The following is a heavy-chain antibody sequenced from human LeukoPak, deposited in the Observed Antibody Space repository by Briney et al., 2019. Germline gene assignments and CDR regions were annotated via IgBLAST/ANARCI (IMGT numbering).Heavy chain of an antibody. CDR3: ARDLGGWETTNWFDP. Sequence: QPGGSLRLSCAASGFTFSSYEMNWVRQAPGKGLEWVSYISSSGSTIYYADSVKGRFTISRDNAKNSLYLQMNSLRAEDTAVYYCARDLGGWETTNWFDPWGQGTLVTVSS. CDR2: ISSSGSTI. D-gene: IGHD1-7*01. V-gene: IGHV3-48*03. CDR1: GFTFSSYE. J-gene: IGHJ5*02.